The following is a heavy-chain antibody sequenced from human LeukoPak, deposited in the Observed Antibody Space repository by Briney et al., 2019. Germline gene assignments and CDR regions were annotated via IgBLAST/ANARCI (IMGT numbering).Heavy chain of an antibody. D-gene: IGHD2/OR15-2a*01. V-gene: IGHV3-21*01. Sequence: PGGSLRLSCAASGFTFSSYSMNCVRQAPGKGLEWVSSISSSSSYIYYADSVKGRFTISRDNAKNSLYLKMSSLRVEDSAVYYCASFSIRTGAYYLDVWGKGTTVAVSS. CDR1: GFTFSSYS. J-gene: IGHJ6*03. CDR3: ASFSIRTGAYYLDV. CDR2: ISSSSSYI.